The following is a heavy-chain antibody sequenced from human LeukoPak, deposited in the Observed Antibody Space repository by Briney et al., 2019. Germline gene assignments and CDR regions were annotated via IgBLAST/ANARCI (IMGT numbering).Heavy chain of an antibody. V-gene: IGHV3-23*01. Sequence: GGSLRLSCAASGFTFSSYAMSWVRQAPGKGLEWVSGISGSGGSTYYADSVKGRFTISRDNSKNTLYLQMNSLRAEDTAVYYCAKRITMVRGVISNPFFDYWGQGTLVTVSS. J-gene: IGHJ4*02. CDR1: GFTFSSYA. CDR3: AKRITMVRGVISNPFFDY. D-gene: IGHD3-10*01. CDR2: ISGSGGST.